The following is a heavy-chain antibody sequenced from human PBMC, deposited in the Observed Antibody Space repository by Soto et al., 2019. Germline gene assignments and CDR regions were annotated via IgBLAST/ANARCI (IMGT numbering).Heavy chain of an antibody. V-gene: IGHV3-33*01. J-gene: IGHJ6*02. CDR3: ARDLQAYCSSTSCYASGVYYYYYGMDV. CDR2: IWYDGSNK. Sequence: GGSLRLSCAASGFTFSSYGMHWVRQAPGKGLEWVAVIWYDGSNKYYADSVKGRFTISRDNSKNTLYLQMNSLRAEDTAVYYCARDLQAYCSSTSCYASGVYYYYYGMDVWGQGTTVTVSS. CDR1: GFTFSSYG. D-gene: IGHD2-2*01.